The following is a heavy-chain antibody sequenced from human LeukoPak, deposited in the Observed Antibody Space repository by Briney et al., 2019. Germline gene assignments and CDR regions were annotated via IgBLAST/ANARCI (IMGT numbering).Heavy chain of an antibody. CDR3: ATWDSGRYSQIDN. V-gene: IGHV4-39*01. CDR2: IYYAGDT. J-gene: IGHJ4*02. CDR1: GGPVSSSSYY. D-gene: IGHD1-26*01. Sequence: PSGTLSLTCTVSGGPVSSSSYYWGWVRQSPEKGLECIGTIYYAGDTYYNPPLESRLTISVDTSKNQFSLKLMSVTAADTAVYYCATWDSGRYSQIDNWGQGTLVTVSS.